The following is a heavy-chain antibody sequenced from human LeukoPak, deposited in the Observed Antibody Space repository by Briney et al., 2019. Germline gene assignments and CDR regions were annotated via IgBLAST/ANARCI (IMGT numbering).Heavy chain of an antibody. J-gene: IGHJ4*02. CDR3: ARVVVVRDEDY. CDR1: GFTVSSNY. D-gene: IGHD2-21*01. Sequence: GGSLRLSCAASGFTVSSNYMSWVRQAPGKGLEWVSVIYSGGSTYYADSVKGRFTISRDNSKNTLYLQMNSLRAEDTAVYYCARVVVVRDEDYWGQGTLVSVSS. V-gene: IGHV3-66*01. CDR2: IYSGGST.